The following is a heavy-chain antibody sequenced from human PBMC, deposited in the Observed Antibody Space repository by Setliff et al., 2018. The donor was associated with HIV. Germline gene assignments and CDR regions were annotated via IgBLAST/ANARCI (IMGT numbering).Heavy chain of an antibody. CDR3: ARSGNILTDYSYYSYFMDV. CDR2: IYYGGST. Sequence: SETLSLTCTVSGGSISSNNWWGWIRQPPGKGLEWIGYIYYGGSTTYTPSLKSRVTISVDASKNQFSLKLSSVTALDPAVYYCARSGNILTDYSYYSYFMDVWGGGTTVTAP. V-gene: IGHV4-28*06. J-gene: IGHJ6*03. D-gene: IGHD3-9*01. CDR1: GGSISSNNW.